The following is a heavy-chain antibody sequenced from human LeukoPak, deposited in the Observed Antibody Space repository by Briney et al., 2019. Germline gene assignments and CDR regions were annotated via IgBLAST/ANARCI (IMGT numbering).Heavy chain of an antibody. Sequence: GGSLRLSCAASGFTFSSYAMSWVRQAPGKGLEWVSAISGSGGSTYYADSVKGRFTISRDNSKNTLYLQMNSLRAEDTAVFYYAKATHYYDSSVLDYWGQGTLVTVSS. J-gene: IGHJ4*02. CDR1: GFTFSSYA. D-gene: IGHD3-22*01. CDR2: ISGSGGST. V-gene: IGHV3-23*01. CDR3: AKATHYYDSSVLDY.